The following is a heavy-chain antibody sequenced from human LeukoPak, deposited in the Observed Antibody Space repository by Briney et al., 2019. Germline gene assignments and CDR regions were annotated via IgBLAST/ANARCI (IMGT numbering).Heavy chain of an antibody. D-gene: IGHD2-2*01. Sequence: GGTLRLSCAASGFTFSSYGMSWVRQAPGKGLEWVSAISGSGGSTYYADSVKGRFTISRDNSKNTLYLQMNSLRAEDTAVYYCAHGTMYQLDYWGQGTLVTVSS. CDR2: ISGSGGST. CDR3: AHGTMYQLDY. CDR1: GFTFSSYG. V-gene: IGHV3-23*01. J-gene: IGHJ4*02.